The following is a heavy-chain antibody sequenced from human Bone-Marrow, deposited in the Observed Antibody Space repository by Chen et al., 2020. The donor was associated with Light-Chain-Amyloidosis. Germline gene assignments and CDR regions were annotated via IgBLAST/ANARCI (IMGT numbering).Heavy chain of an antibody. CDR1: GFTFSNAW. CDR3: TPQLLRYFDWLSRGMYNWFDP. D-gene: IGHD3-9*01. J-gene: IGHJ5*02. CDR2: IKSKTDGGTT. Sequence: EVQLVESGGGLVKPGGSLRLSCAASGFTFSNAWMSWVRQAPGKGLEWVGRIKSKTDGGTTDYAAPVKGRFTISRDDSKNTLYLQMNSLKTEDTAVYYCTPQLLRYFDWLSRGMYNWFDPWGQGTLVTVSS. V-gene: IGHV3-15*01.